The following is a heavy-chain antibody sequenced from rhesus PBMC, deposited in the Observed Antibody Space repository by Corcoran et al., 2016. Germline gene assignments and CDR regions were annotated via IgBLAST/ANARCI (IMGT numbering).Heavy chain of an antibody. CDR3: ARAPYTTTDFDV. Sequence: QVQLQESGPGLVKPSETLSLTCGVSGYSFSSDYNWSWIRQPTGKGLEWIGYITYRGITRSTPSRNSRVTISLDTSQTQFSLEVSSVTAADTAVYCCARAPYTTTDFDVWGPGVLVTVSS. CDR2: ITYRGIT. J-gene: IGHJ5-1*01. CDR1: GYSFSSDYN. D-gene: IGHD2-39*02. V-gene: IGHV4-122*02.